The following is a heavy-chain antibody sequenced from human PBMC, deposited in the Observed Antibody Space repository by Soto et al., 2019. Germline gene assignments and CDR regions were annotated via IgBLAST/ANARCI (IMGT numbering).Heavy chain of an antibody. J-gene: IGHJ4*02. Sequence: SETLSLTCTVSGGSISSSSYYWGWIRQPPGKGLEWIGNIYYSGSTYYNPSLKSRVTISVDTSKNQFSLKLSSVTAADTAMYYCARHGKSKSLPAAIDFWGQGTLVTVSS. D-gene: IGHD2-2*01. CDR1: GGSISSSSYY. V-gene: IGHV4-39*01. CDR2: IYYSGST. CDR3: ARHGKSKSLPAAIDF.